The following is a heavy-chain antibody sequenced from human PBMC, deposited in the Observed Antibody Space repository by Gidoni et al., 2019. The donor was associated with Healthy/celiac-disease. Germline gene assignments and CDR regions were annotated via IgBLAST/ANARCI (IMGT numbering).Heavy chain of an antibody. CDR3: AREGKRGYSYGNFDY. J-gene: IGHJ4*02. V-gene: IGHV3-30-3*01. CDR1: GFTFSSYA. CDR2: ISYDGSNK. D-gene: IGHD5-18*01. Sequence: QVQLVESGGGVVQPGRSLRLSCAASGFTFSSYAMHWGRQAPGKGLEWVAVISYDGSNKYYADSVKGRFTISRDNSKNTLYLQMNSLRAEDTAVYYCAREGKRGYSYGNFDYWGQGTLVTVSS.